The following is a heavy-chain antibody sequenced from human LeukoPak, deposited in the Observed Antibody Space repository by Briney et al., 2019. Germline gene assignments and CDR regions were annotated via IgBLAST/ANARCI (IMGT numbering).Heavy chain of an antibody. CDR3: ARDPMVRGVIVTLDN. D-gene: IGHD3-10*01. Sequence: PGGSLRLSCAASGFTFSIYAMHWVRQAPGKGLEWVAVISYDGSNKYYADSVKGRFTLSRDNSKNTLYLQMNSLTVVDTAVYYCARDPMVRGVIVTLDNWGQGTLVTVSS. J-gene: IGHJ4*02. CDR2: ISYDGSNK. CDR1: GFTFSIYA. V-gene: IGHV3-30-3*01.